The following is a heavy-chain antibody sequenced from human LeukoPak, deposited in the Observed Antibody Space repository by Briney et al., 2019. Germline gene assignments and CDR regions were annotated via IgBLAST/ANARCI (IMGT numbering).Heavy chain of an antibody. V-gene: IGHV4-61*01. CDR1: GGSVSSGSYY. Sequence: SETLSLTCTVSGGSVSSGSYYWSWIRQPPGKGLEWIGYIYYSGSTNYNPSLKSRVTISVDTSKNQFSLKLSSVTAADTAVYYCARARSRCGWYYFDYWGQGTLVTVSS. CDR3: ARARSRCGWYYFDY. CDR2: IYYSGST. D-gene: IGHD6-19*01. J-gene: IGHJ4*02.